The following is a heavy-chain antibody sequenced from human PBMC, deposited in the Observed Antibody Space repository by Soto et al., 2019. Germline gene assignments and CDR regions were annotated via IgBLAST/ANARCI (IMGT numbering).Heavy chain of an antibody. CDR3: ARDSGIRLRDYYYGMDF. V-gene: IGHV1-18*01. CDR1: GYTFTSYG. CDR2: ISAYNGNT. Sequence: QVQLVQSGAEVKKPGASVKVSCKASGYTFTSYGISWVRQAPGQGLEWMGWISAYNGNTNYAQKLQGRATMTTDTSTRTAYMELRSRRSDDTAVYYCARDSGIRLRDYYYGMDFWGQGTRSPSP. D-gene: IGHD3-16*01. J-gene: IGHJ6*02.